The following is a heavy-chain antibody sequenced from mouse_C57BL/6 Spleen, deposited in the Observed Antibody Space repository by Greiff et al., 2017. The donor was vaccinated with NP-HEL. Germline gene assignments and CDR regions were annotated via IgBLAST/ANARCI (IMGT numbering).Heavy chain of an antibody. CDR3: ARVSSGYYAMDY. V-gene: IGHV3-1*01. J-gene: IGHJ4*01. Sequence: EVQLQESGPGMVKPSQSLSLTCTVTGYSITSGYDWHWIRHFPGNKLEWMGYISYSGSTNYNPSLKSRISITHDTSKNHFFLKLNSVTTEDTATYYCARVSSGYYAMDYWGQGTSVTVSS. D-gene: IGHD3-2*02. CDR1: GYSITSGYD. CDR2: ISYSGST.